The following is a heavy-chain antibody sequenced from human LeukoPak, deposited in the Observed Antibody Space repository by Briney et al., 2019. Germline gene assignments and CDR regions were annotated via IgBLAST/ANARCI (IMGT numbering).Heavy chain of an antibody. CDR3: ARGTYSGYDSSFDY. Sequence: GGSLRLSCTASGFTFSSYNMNWVRQGPGKGLEWVSSFTAYSGASIYYADSVRGRFTISRDNAKNSLYLQINSLRAEDTAVYYCARGTYSGYDSSFDYWGQGTLVTVSS. D-gene: IGHD5-12*01. CDR2: FTAYSGASI. V-gene: IGHV3-21*01. CDR1: GFTFSSYN. J-gene: IGHJ4*02.